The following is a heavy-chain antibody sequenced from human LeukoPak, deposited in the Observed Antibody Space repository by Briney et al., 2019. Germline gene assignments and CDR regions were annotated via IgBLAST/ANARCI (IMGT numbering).Heavy chain of an antibody. CDR3: ARDRGYCSSTSCYGGKQTGWFDP. CDR2: INWNGGST. V-gene: IGHV3-20*04. D-gene: IGHD2-2*01. Sequence: PGGSLRLSCAASGFTFDDYGMSWVRQAPGKGLEWVSGINWNGGSTGYADSVKGRFTISRDNAKNTLYLQMNSLRAEDTAVYYCARDRGYCSSTSCYGGKQTGWFDPWGQGTLVTVSS. J-gene: IGHJ5*02. CDR1: GFTFDDYG.